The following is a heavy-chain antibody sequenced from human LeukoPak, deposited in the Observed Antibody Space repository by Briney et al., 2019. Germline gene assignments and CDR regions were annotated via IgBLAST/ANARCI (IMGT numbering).Heavy chain of an antibody. CDR2: IIPIFGTA. Sequence: GASVKVSCKASGGTFSSYAISWVRQAPGQGLEWMGGIIPIFGTANYAQKFQGRDTITADESTSTAYMELSSLRSEDTAVYYCARSSRGHFHYYYYGMDVWGQGTTVTVSS. CDR1: GGTFSSYA. V-gene: IGHV1-69*13. D-gene: IGHD6-25*01. J-gene: IGHJ6*02. CDR3: ARSSRGHFHYYYYGMDV.